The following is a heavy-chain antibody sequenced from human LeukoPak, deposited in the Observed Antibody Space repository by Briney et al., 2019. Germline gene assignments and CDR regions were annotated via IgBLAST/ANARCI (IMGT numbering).Heavy chain of an antibody. CDR1: GFTFSSYW. Sequence: GGSLRLSCAASGFTFSSYWMSWVRQAPGKGLEWVANIKQDGSEKYYVDSVKGRFTISRDNAKNSLYLQMNSLRAEDTAVYYCARDTVVGATIIDYWGQGTLVTVSS. J-gene: IGHJ4*02. CDR3: ARDTVVGATIIDY. CDR2: IKQDGSEK. D-gene: IGHD1-26*01. V-gene: IGHV3-7*01.